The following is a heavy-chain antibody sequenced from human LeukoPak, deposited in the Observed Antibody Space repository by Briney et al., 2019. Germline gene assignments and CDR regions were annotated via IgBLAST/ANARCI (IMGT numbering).Heavy chain of an antibody. Sequence: HTGGSLRLSCAASGFIFSQYSMNWVRQAPGKGLEWVSHIRSSSGTFYADSVKGRFTISRDNARNSLYLQMNNLRGEDTAIYYCARDAGNSGYGCDLWGQGTLVTVSS. D-gene: IGHD5-12*01. CDR1: GFIFSQYS. V-gene: IGHV3-48*01. CDR2: IRSSSGT. J-gene: IGHJ5*02. CDR3: ARDAGNSGYGCDL.